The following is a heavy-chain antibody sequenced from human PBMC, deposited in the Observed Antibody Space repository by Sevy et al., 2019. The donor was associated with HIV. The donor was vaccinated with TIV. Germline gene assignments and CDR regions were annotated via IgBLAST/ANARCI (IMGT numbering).Heavy chain of an antibody. CDR1: GFIFNDYW. CDR2: IKQDGSEK. J-gene: IGHJ4*02. D-gene: IGHD4-17*01. V-gene: IGHV3-7*01. CDR3: TTDVSSPYGDYEGYYFDY. Sequence: GGSLRLSCAASGFIFNDYWMSWVRQAPGKGLEWLANIKQDGSEKYYVDSVKGRFTISRDNAKNSLYLQMNSLRAEDTAVYYCTTDVSSPYGDYEGYYFDYWGQGNLVTVSS.